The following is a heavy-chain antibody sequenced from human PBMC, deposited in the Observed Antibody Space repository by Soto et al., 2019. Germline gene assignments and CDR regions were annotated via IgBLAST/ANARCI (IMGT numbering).Heavy chain of an antibody. V-gene: IGHV3-9*01. D-gene: IGHD6-19*01. CDR3: AKDMSSGWPKYFDY. Sequence: EVQLVESGGGLVQPGRSLRLSCAASGFTYDDHGMHWVGQAPGKGLEWVSGISWNGGIIGYVDSVKGRFTISRDNAKKCLYLQMNSLRVEDTALYYCAKDMSSGWPKYFDYWGQGTLVTVSS. CDR1: GFTYDDHG. J-gene: IGHJ4*02. CDR2: ISWNGGII.